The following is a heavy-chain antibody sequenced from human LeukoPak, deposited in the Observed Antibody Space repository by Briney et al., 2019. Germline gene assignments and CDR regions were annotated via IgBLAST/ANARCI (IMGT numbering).Heavy chain of an antibody. CDR2: ISSSSGYM. Sequence: GRSLRLSCAASGFTFDDYAMHWVRQTPGKGLEWVSSISSSSGYMYYADSVKGRFTIARDNAKNSLYLRMNSLRAEDTAVYYCARAAIAAAGNYYYHMDVWGQGTTVTVSS. CDR3: ARAAIAAAGNYYYHMDV. V-gene: IGHV3-21*01. D-gene: IGHD6-13*01. CDR1: GFTFDDYA. J-gene: IGHJ6*02.